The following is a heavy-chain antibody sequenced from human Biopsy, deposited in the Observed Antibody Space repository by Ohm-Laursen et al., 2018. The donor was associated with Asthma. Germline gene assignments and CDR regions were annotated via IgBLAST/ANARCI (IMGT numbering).Heavy chain of an antibody. D-gene: IGHD3-22*01. Sequence: SETLSLTCAVSYGSTTSGGYYWTWIRQHPGKGLEWIGFIYYSGSTYYNPSLKSRVSISIDTSKNQFSLKLSSVTAADTAVYYCAGAQDYYDSRGYYRSFDYWGQGTLVTVSS. CDR3: AGAQDYYDSRGYYRSFDY. CDR1: YGSTTSGGYY. J-gene: IGHJ4*02. V-gene: IGHV4-31*11. CDR2: IYYSGST.